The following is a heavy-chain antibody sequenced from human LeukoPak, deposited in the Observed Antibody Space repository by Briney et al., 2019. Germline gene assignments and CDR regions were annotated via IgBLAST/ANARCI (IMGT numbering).Heavy chain of an antibody. CDR3: ARGPPPSMVRE. CDR2: IYYSGNT. CDR1: GGSISSGDYY. D-gene: IGHD4-23*01. Sequence: ASETLSFTCTVPGGSISSGDYYWRWIRQPPGKGLEWIGNIYYSGNTYYNPSRKRRVTISVDTSKNQFSLKLRSVTAADTAVYYCARGPPPSMVREWGHGILVTASS. J-gene: IGHJ4*01. V-gene: IGHV4-30-4*01.